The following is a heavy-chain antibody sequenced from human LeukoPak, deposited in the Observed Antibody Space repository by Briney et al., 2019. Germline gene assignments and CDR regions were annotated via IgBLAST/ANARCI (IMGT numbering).Heavy chain of an antibody. CDR3: ASGHYDYVWGSYRQGAFDI. D-gene: IGHD3-16*02. CDR2: IYYSGST. V-gene: IGHV4-59*06. J-gene: IGHJ3*02. CDR1: GGSISSHY. Sequence: PSETLSLTCTVSGGSISSHYWSWIRQHPGKGLEWIGYIYYSGSTYYNPSLKSRVTISVDTSKNQFSLKLSSVTAADTAVYYCASGHYDYVWGSYRQGAFDIWGQGTMVTVSS.